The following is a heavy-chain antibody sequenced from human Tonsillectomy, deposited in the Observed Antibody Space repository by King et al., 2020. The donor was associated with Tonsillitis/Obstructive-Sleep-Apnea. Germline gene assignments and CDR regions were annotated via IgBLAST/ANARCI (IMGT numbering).Heavy chain of an antibody. CDR3: ARKPDYYYYGMDV. CDR2: IYYSGST. V-gene: IGHV4-39*07. J-gene: IGHJ6*02. CDR1: GGSISSSSYY. Sequence: LPLPESGPGLVKPSETLSLTCTVSGGSISSSSYYWGWIRQPPGKGLEWIGSIYYSGSTYYNPSLKSRVTISVDTSKNQFSLKLSSVTAADTAVYYCARKPDYYYYGMDVWGQGTTVTVSS.